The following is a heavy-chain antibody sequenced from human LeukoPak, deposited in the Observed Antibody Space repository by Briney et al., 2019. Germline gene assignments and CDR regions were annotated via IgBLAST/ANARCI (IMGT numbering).Heavy chain of an antibody. J-gene: IGHJ4*02. CDR2: IKSSGDDT. V-gene: IGHV3-48*01. Sequence: PGGSLRLSCAASGFTFSSYWMHWVRQAPGKGLEWVSYIKSSGDDTYYTDSVKGRFTISRDNAKNLLYLQMNSLRVEDTAVYYCVRGRQGYHFDYWGQGTLVTVSS. D-gene: IGHD5-18*01. CDR3: VRGRQGYHFDY. CDR1: GFTFSSYW.